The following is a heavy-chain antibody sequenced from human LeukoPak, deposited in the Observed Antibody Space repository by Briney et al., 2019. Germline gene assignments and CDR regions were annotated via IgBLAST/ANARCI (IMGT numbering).Heavy chain of an antibody. CDR3: ARDPSNSSGRHEIFDY. Sequence: SVNVSCKASVYTFIKYSISWVRQAPGQGREWMGWISTYKGDTHYAQKVQGRVTRTTDTSTTTAYIELRRLRSDDTDVYYCARDPSNSSGRHEIFDYWGQGTLVPVSS. J-gene: IGHJ4*02. CDR1: VYTFIKYS. V-gene: IGHV1-18*01. CDR2: ISTYKGDT. D-gene: IGHD6-19*01.